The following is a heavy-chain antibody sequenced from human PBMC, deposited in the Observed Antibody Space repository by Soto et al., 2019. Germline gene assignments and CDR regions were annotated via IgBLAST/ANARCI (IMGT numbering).Heavy chain of an antibody. CDR3: AKDSSSWYGYFDY. J-gene: IGHJ4*02. V-gene: IGHV3-53*05. CDR2: IYSGGST. D-gene: IGHD6-13*01. CDR1: GLTASSNY. Sequence: GGSLRLPCAASGLTASSNYRSWVRRAPGKGLEGVSVIYSGGSTYYADSVKGRFTISRDNAKNSLYLQMNSLRAEDTALYYCAKDSSSWYGYFDYWGQGTLVTVSS.